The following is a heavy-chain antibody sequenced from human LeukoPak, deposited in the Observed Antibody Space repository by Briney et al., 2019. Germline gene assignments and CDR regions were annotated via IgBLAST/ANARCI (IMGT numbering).Heavy chain of an antibody. V-gene: IGHV4-4*08. CDR1: GDSVSRSY. Sequence: SETLSLTCNVSGDSVSRSYWSWIRQPPGKGLEWIGWIFTTGRTAYNPALKSRVMISKDTSKNHFSLRLSSATAANTAVYFCAKQRESFLESSNIGIGPLGQGRLVIVSS. D-gene: IGHD2-2*01. CDR3: AKQRESFLESSNIGIGP. J-gene: IGHJ5*02. CDR2: IFTTGRT.